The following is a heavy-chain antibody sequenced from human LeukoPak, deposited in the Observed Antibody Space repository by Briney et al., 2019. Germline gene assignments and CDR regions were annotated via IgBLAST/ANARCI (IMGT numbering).Heavy chain of an antibody. CDR3: ARGSETYYDFWSGSSFDY. J-gene: IGHJ4*02. V-gene: IGHV1-2*02. D-gene: IGHD3-3*01. Sequence: ASVTVSCKASGYSFTGYYIHWVRQAPGQGLDWMGWINPNNGATKYAQKFQGRVTMTRDTSISRAYMELTRLRSDDTAVYYCARGSETYYDFWSGSSFDYWGQGTLVTVSS. CDR1: GYSFTGYY. CDR2: INPNNGAT.